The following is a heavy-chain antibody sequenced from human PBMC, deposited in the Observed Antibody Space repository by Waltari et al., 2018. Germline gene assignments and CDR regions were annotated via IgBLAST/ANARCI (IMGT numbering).Heavy chain of an antibody. CDR1: GYSFPNFW. Sequence: EVPLLQSGAEVKKPGESLRISCQGSGYSFPNFWVGWVRQKPTTGLVWMAIVFPSDSETRYSPFFLGQVTISADKSINTAYLQWSRLRESDTGIYYCARRVGATGYFDLWGEGTLVTVSS. CDR2: VFPSDSET. J-gene: IGHJ4*02. CDR3: ARRVGATGYFDL. V-gene: IGHV5-51*01. D-gene: IGHD1-26*01.